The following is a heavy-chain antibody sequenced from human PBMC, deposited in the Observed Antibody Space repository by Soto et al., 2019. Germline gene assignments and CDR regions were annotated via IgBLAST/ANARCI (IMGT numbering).Heavy chain of an antibody. J-gene: IGHJ5*02. Sequence: SETLSLTCAVYGGSFTEYYWNWVRQYPGKGLEWIGDVSHTGSAKYNPSLKSRVTISVDRSNNQISLEISSVTAADTAVYYCTRGVLAWGPGTLVTVSS. CDR2: VSHTGSA. V-gene: IGHV4-34*01. CDR3: TRGVLA. CDR1: GGSFTEYY. D-gene: IGHD3-10*02.